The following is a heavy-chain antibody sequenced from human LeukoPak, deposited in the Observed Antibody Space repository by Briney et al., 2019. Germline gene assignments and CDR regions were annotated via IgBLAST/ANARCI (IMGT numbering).Heavy chain of an antibody. D-gene: IGHD3-16*01. V-gene: IGHV4-4*07. J-gene: IGHJ4*02. CDR2: IYTSGST. Sequence: SETLSLTCTVSGGSISSYYWSWIRQPAGKGLEWIGRIYTSGSTNYNPSLKSRVTMSVDTSKNQFSLKLSSVTAADTAVYYCARVGGGATQGQLADQYYFDYWGQGTLVTVSS. CDR3: ARVGGGATQGQLADQYYFDY. CDR1: GGSISSYY.